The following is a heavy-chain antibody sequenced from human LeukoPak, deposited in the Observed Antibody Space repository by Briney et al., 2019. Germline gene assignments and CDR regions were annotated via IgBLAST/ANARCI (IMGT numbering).Heavy chain of an antibody. J-gene: IGHJ4*02. V-gene: IGHV3-15*01. CDR2: IKSKTDGGRI. Sequence: PGGSLRLSCAASGFTFSNAWMSWVRQAPGKGLEWVARIKSKTDGGRIDYAAPVKGRFTISRDDSKDTLYLQMNSLQTEDAAVYYCTTVIRGWEEQLPLDYWGQGTLVTVSS. CDR3: TTVIRGWEEQLPLDY. D-gene: IGHD1/OR15-1a*01. CDR1: GFTFSNAW.